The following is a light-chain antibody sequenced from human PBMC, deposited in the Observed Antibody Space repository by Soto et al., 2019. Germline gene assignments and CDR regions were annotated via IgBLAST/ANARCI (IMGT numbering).Light chain of an antibody. J-gene: IGKJ1*01. CDR1: QSVLYSSNNKNY. Sequence: DIVMTQSPDSLAVSLGERATINCESSQSVLYSSNNKNYLAWYQQKPGQPPKLLIYWASTRESGVPDRFSGSGSGTDFTLTISSLQAEDVAVYYCLQYYSSPRMFGQGTKVEIK. CDR3: LQYYSSPRM. V-gene: IGKV4-1*01. CDR2: WAS.